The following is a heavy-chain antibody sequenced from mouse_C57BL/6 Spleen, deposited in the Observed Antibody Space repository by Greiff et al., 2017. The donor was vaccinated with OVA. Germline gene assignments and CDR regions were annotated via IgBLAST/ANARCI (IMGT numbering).Heavy chain of an antibody. CDR3: AREDDGLY. J-gene: IGHJ3*01. V-gene: IGHV5-12*01. D-gene: IGHD2-3*01. Sequence: EVQLVESGGGLVQPGGSLKLSCAASGFTFSDYYMYWVRQTPEKRLEWVAYISNGGGSTYYPDTVKGRFTISRDNAKNTLYLQMSRLKSEDTAMYYCAREDDGLYWGQGTLVTVSA. CDR1: GFTFSDYY. CDR2: ISNGGGST.